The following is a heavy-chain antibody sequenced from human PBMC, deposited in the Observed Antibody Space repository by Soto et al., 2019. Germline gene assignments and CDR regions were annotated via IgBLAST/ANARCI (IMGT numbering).Heavy chain of an antibody. Sequence: QVQLVQSGAEVKKPGSSVKVSCKASGGTFSSYAISWVRQAPGQGLEWMGGIIPIFGTANYAQKFQGRVTIIADESPSTADMELCSLRSKDTAVYYCAREATVTTFFDCWGQGTLVTVSS. D-gene: IGHD4-17*01. CDR2: IIPIFGTA. V-gene: IGHV1-69*12. CDR3: AREATVTTFFDC. J-gene: IGHJ4*02. CDR1: GGTFSSYA.